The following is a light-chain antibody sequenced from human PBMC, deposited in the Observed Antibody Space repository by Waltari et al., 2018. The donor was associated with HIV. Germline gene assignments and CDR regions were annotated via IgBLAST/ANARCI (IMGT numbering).Light chain of an antibody. CDR1: NSDLGGYDR. Sequence: QSALTQPPSVSGSPGQSVTISSAGTNSDLGGYDRVSWYQQPPGTAPKLLIYEVTNRPSGVPGRFSASKSGTTASLTISGLQAGDEGDYYCSSYSATNTVVFGGGTKLTVL. CDR2: EVT. J-gene: IGLJ2*01. CDR3: SSYSATNTVV. V-gene: IGLV2-18*02.